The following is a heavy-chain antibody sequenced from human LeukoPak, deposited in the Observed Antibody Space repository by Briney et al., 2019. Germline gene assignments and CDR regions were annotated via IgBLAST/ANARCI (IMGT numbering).Heavy chain of an antibody. D-gene: IGHD1-7*01. CDR3: VRDMSKAVTGTGAFDL. V-gene: IGHV3-74*01. J-gene: IGHJ3*01. CDR2: IDVDERTT. Sequence: PGGSLRLSCAASGFIFSNYWMHWVRQGPGKGLVWVSRIDVDERTTDYADSVRGRFTISRDGAKNTLYLQMNSLRAEDTAVYYCVRDMSKAVTGTGAFDLWGQGTTVTVSS. CDR1: GFIFSNYW.